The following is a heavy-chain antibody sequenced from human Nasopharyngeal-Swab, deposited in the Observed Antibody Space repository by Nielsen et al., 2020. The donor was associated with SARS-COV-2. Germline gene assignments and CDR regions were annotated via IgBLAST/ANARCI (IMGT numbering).Heavy chain of an antibody. J-gene: IGHJ4*02. D-gene: IGHD2-15*01. CDR3: ARGGGATVVVVAAPDY. CDR1: GYTFTSYD. Sequence: ASVKVSCKASGYTFTSYDINWVRQATGQGLEWMGWMNPNSGNTGYAQKFQGRVTMTRNTSISTAYMELSSLRSEDTAVYYCARGGGATVVVVAAPDYWGQGTLGTVSS. CDR2: MNPNSGNT. V-gene: IGHV1-8*01.